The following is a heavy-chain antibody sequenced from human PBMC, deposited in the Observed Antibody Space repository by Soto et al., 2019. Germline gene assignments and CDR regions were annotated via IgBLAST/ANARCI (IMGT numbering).Heavy chain of an antibody. CDR2: IDGSGTTK. CDR3: ARGFGRFNY. Sequence: EVQLLESGGGLVQPGGSLRLSCGVSGFTFNDFEMNWVRQAPGKGLEWLAYIDGSGTTKKYADSVRGRFTISRDNPNNSLFLQTSSLSAAGTDIYYCARGFGRFNYWGQGTLVSVSS. V-gene: IGHV3-48*03. CDR1: GFTFNDFE. D-gene: IGHD3-10*01. J-gene: IGHJ4*02.